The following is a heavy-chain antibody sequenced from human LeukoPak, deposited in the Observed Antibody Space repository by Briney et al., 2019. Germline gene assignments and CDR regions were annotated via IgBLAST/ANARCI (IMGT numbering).Heavy chain of an antibody. V-gene: IGHV4-34*01. Sequence: SETLSLTCAVYGGSFSGYYWTWIRQPPGKGLEWIGEINHSGSTNYNPSLKSRVTISVDTSKNQFSLKVSSVTAADTAVYYCARGRRHSGSYPYYFDYWGQGTLVTVSS. J-gene: IGHJ4*02. D-gene: IGHD1-26*01. CDR3: ARGRRHSGSYPYYFDY. CDR1: GGSFSGYY. CDR2: INHSGST.